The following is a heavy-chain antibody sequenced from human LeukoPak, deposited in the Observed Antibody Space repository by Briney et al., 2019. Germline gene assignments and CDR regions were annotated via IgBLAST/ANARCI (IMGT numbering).Heavy chain of an antibody. D-gene: IGHD2-2*01. CDR3: ARDCSSTSCSLDAFDI. Sequence: SQTLSLTCAISGDSVSSNSAAWNWFRQSPSRGLECLGRTYYRSQWHTDYGTSVKSRITINADTSKNQFSLKLNSVAAADTAVYYCARDCSSTSCSLDAFDIWGQGTLVTVSS. CDR1: GDSVSSNSAA. V-gene: IGHV6-1*01. J-gene: IGHJ3*02. CDR2: TYYRSQWHT.